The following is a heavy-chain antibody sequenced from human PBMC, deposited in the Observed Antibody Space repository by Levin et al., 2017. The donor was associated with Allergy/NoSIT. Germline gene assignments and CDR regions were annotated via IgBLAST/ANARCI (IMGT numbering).Heavy chain of an antibody. CDR1: GFSLSGYS. J-gene: IGHJ5*02. Sequence: GGSLRLSCVASGFSLSGYSMNWVRQAPGKGLECVSTISGSGTYINYVDSVKGRFAISRDDGKNSVYLQMNSLRDEDTAVYYCARDQGLAWGQGVLVTVSS. V-gene: IGHV3-21*04. CDR2: ISGSGTYI. CDR3: ARDQGLA.